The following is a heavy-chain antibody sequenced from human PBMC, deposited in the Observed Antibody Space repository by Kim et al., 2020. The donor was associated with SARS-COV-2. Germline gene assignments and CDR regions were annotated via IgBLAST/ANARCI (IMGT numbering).Heavy chain of an antibody. V-gene: IGHV5-51*01. CDR1: GYSFTSYW. CDR3: ARTREYSSSWYGSHYYYYMDV. CDR2: IYPGDSDT. J-gene: IGHJ6*03. Sequence: GESLKISCKGSGYSFTSYWIGWVRQMPGKGLEWMGIIYPGDSDTRYSPSFQGQVTISADKSISTAYLQWSSLKASDTAMYYCARTREYSSSWYGSHYYYYMDVWGKGTTVTVSS. D-gene: IGHD6-13*01.